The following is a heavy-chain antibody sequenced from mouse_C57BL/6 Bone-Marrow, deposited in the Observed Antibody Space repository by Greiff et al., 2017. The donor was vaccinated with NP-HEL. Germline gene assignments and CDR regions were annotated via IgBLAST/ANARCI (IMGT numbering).Heavy chain of an antibody. J-gene: IGHJ4*01. CDR1: GYTFTDYT. V-gene: IGHV1-78*01. D-gene: IGHD2-2*01. Sequence: QVQLQQSDAELVKPGASVKISCKVSGYTFTDYTIHWMKQRPEQGLEWIGYIYPRDGSTKYNEKFKGKATLTADKSSSTAYMQLNSLTSEDSAVYFWARERLLWLRYYAMDYWGQGTSVTVSS. CDR3: ARERLLWLRYYAMDY. CDR2: IYPRDGST.